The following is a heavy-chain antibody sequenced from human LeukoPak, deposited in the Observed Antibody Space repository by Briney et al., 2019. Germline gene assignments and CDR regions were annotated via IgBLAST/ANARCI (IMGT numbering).Heavy chain of an antibody. D-gene: IGHD6-19*01. CDR3: ARGDSSGWYLFDY. Sequence: PGGSLRLSCAASGFTFSSYAMHWVRQAPGKGLEYVSAISSNGGSTYYANSVKGRFTISRDNSKNTLYLQMGSLRAEDMAVYYCARGDSSGWYLFDYWGQGTLVTVSS. J-gene: IGHJ4*02. CDR2: ISSNGGST. CDR1: GFTFSSYA. V-gene: IGHV3-64*01.